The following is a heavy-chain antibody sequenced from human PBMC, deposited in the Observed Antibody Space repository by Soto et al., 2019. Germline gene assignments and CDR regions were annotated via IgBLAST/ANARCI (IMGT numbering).Heavy chain of an antibody. CDR1: GYRFTSYW. CDR2: IYPGDSDT. Sequence: GESLKISCKVSGYRFTSYWVAWVRQMPGKGLEWMGIIYPGDSDTRYNPSFEGQVTISADTSISTAFLQWSSLKASDTAMYYCARHLHSYDSSGYYFDYWGQGTLVTVSS. CDR3: ARHLHSYDSSGYYFDY. J-gene: IGHJ4*02. V-gene: IGHV5-51*01. D-gene: IGHD3-22*01.